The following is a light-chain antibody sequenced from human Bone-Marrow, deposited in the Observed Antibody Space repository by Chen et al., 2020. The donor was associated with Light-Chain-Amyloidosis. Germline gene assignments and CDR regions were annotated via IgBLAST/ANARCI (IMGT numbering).Light chain of an antibody. J-gene: IGKJ2*03. Sequence: DIVMTQSPDSLTLSLGERDTINYKSSQSVLYSSNNKNYLAWYQQKPGQPPNLLIYWASTRKSGVPDRFSGSGSGTDFTLTISSLQAEDVAVYYCHQYYSPDSFGQGTKLEIK. CDR2: WAS. V-gene: IGKV4-1*01. CDR1: QSVLYSSNNKNY. CDR3: HQYYSPDS.